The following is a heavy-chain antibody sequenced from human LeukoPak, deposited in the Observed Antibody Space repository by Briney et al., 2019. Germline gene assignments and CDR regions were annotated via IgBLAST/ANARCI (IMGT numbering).Heavy chain of an antibody. D-gene: IGHD3-10*01. J-gene: IGHJ4*02. CDR3: VRDFLGESGAGGY. CDR2: ISPSGNSK. V-gene: IGHV3-21*01. CDR1: TFTFSSYT. Sequence: PGESLRLSCATSTFTFSSYTMNWVRQAPGKGLEWVSSISPSGNSKYHADSVKGRFTISRDNAENSLYMQMNSLRAEDTGVYYCVRDFLGESGAGGYWGQGTLVTVSS.